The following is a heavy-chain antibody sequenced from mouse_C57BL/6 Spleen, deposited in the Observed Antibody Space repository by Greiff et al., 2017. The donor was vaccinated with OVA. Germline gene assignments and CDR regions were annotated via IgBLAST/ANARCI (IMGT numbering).Heavy chain of an antibody. CDR1: GFSLTSYA. J-gene: IGHJ2*01. V-gene: IGHV2-9-1*01. CDR2: IWTGGGT. D-gene: IGHD1-1*01. Sequence: VKLVESGPGLVAPSQSLSITCTVSGFSLTSYAISWVRQPPGKGLEWLGVIWTGGGTNYNSALKSRLSISKDNSKSQVFLKMNSLQTDDTARYYCARNYYGSSYYFDYWGQGTTLTVSS. CDR3: ARNYYGSSYYFDY.